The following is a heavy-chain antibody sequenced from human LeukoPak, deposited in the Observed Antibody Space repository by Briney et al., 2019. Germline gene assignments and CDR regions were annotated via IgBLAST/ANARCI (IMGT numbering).Heavy chain of an antibody. J-gene: IGHJ4*02. V-gene: IGHV3-74*01. CDR2: INSDGSST. D-gene: IGHD5-24*01. CDR3: ASQRWLQSSFDY. CDR1: GVTVSSNY. Sequence: GGSLRLSCAASGVTVSSNYMSWVRQAPGKGLVWVSRINSDGSSTTYADSVKGRFTISRDNAKNTLYLQMNSLRAEDTAVYYCASQRWLQSSFDYWGQGTLVTVSS.